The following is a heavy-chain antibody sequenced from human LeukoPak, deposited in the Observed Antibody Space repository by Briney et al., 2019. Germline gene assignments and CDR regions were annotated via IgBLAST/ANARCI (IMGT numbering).Heavy chain of an antibody. Sequence: ASVKVSCKASGGTFSSYAISWVRQAPGQGLEWMGRIIPIFGIANYAQKFQGRVTITADKSTSTAYMELSSLRSEDTAMYYWARMDDSIPFDYWGQGTLVTVSS. J-gene: IGHJ4*02. CDR1: GGTFSSYA. CDR2: IIPIFGIA. CDR3: ARMDDSIPFDY. D-gene: IGHD2-15*01. V-gene: IGHV1-69*04.